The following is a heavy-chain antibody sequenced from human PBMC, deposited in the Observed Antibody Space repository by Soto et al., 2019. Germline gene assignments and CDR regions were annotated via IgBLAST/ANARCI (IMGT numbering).Heavy chain of an antibody. CDR1: GGSISSSSYY. CDR2: IYYSGST. Sequence: SETLSLTCTVFGGSISSSSYYWGWIRQPPGKGLEWIGSIYYSGSTYYNPSLKSRVTISVDTSKNQFSLKLSSVTAADTAVYYCASQYCSGGSCYSVNKYNWFEPWGQGTLVTVSS. V-gene: IGHV4-39*01. D-gene: IGHD2-15*01. J-gene: IGHJ5*02. CDR3: ASQYCSGGSCYSVNKYNWFEP.